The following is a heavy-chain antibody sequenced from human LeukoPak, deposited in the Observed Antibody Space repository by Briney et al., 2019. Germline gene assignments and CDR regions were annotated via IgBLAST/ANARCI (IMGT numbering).Heavy chain of an antibody. J-gene: IGHJ4*02. CDR3: AREAPSYGGNHLDY. CDR2: IYHSGST. Sequence: SETLSLTCTVSGYSISSGYYWGWIRQPRGKGLEWIGSIYHSGSTYYNPSLKSRVTISVDTSKNQFSLKLSSVTAADTAVYYCAREAPSYGGNHLDYWGQGTLVTVSS. D-gene: IGHD4-23*01. CDR1: GYSISSGYY. V-gene: IGHV4-38-2*02.